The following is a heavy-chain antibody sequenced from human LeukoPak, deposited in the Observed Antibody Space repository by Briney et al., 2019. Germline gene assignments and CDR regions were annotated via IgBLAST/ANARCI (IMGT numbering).Heavy chain of an antibody. CDR2: ISYDGSNK. CDR3: AKDPHSGWYQPYYFEY. V-gene: IGHV3-30*18. D-gene: IGHD6-13*01. J-gene: IGHJ4*02. Sequence: GGTLRLSCAASGFTFSSYGMHWVRQAPGKGLEWVAVISYDGSNKYYEDSVKGRFTISRDNSKNTLYLQMNSLRAEDTAVYYCAKDPHSGWYQPYYFEYWGQGTLVTVSS. CDR1: GFTFSSYG.